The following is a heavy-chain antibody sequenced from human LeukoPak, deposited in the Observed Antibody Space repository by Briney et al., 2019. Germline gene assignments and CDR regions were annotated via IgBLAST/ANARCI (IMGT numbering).Heavy chain of an antibody. V-gene: IGHV1-8*01. CDR1: GYTFTRYD. CDR2: MNPNSGNT. J-gene: IGHJ6*03. Sequence: ASVKVSCKASGYTFTRYDINWVRQATGQGLEWRGGMNPNSGNTGYAQKFQGRVTMTRNTSISTAYMELSSLRSEDTAVYYCARAREETYYYYYMDVWGKGTTVTVSS. CDR3: ARAREETYYYYYMDV.